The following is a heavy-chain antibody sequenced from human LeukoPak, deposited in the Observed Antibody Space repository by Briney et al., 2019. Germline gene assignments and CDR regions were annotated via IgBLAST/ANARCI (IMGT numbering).Heavy chain of an antibody. J-gene: IGHJ5*02. CDR1: GGSISSGGYY. D-gene: IGHD3-3*01. Sequence: SETLSLTCTVSGGSISSGGYYWSWIRQPPGKGLEWIGYIYHSGSTYYNPSLKSRVTISVDTSKNQFSLKLSSVTAADTAVYYCARAATTYDFWSGYYTYNWFDPWGQGTLVTVSS. CDR3: ARAATTYDFWSGYYTYNWFDP. V-gene: IGHV4-61*08. CDR2: IYHSGST.